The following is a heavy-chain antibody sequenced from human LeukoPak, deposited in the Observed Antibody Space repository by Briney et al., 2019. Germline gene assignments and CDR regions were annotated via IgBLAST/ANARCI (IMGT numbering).Heavy chain of an antibody. CDR2: IWYDGTTK. D-gene: IGHD1-26*01. V-gene: IGHV3-33*01. CDR3: ARARMVGGTTYYFAY. Sequence: PGRSLRLSCAAFGFTFRDYGMHWVRQAPGKGLEWVALIWYDGTTKDYADSVKGRFTISRENSKNTLYLQMNSLRAEDTAVYYCARARMVGGTTYYFAYWGQGTLVTVSS. CDR1: GFTFRDYG. J-gene: IGHJ4*02.